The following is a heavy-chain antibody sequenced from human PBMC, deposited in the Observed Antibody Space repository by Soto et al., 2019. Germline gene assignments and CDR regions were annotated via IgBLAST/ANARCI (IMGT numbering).Heavy chain of an antibody. J-gene: IGHJ4*02. CDR2: ISSSGSII. V-gene: IGHV3-11*01. CDR1: GFTFSDNY. D-gene: IGHD3-22*01. CDR3: ARDLGYYESDGYFDY. Sequence: LRLSCAASGFTFSDNYMSWIRQAPGKGLEWVSYISSSGSIIYYADSVKGRFTISRDNAKNSLYLQMSSLRAEDTAVYYCARDLGYYESDGYFDYWGQGALVTVSS.